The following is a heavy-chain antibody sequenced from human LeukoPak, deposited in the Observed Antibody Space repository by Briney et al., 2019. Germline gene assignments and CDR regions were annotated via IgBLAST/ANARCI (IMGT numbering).Heavy chain of an antibody. D-gene: IGHD6-13*01. CDR2: ISYDGSNK. Sequence: PGGSLRLSCAASGFTFSSYGMHWVRQAPGKGLEWVAVISYDGSNKYYADSVKGRFTISRDNSKNTLYLQMNSLRAEDTAVYYCAKKAISDSSSCCDYWGQGTLVTVSS. CDR1: GFTFSSYG. J-gene: IGHJ4*02. CDR3: AKKAISDSSSCCDY. V-gene: IGHV3-30*18.